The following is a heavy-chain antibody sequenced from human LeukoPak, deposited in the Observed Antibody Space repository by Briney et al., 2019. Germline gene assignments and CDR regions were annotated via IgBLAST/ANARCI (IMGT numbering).Heavy chain of an antibody. V-gene: IGHV4-61*02. CDR2: IYTSGST. Sequence: SETLSLTCSVSGDSFRSGTYYWSWIRQPAGKGLEWIGRIYTSGSTSYNPSLKSRVTISVDTSKNQFSLKLTSVTAADTAVYYCARGGGATRIDYWGQGTLVTVSS. J-gene: IGHJ4*02. CDR1: GDSFRSGTYY. D-gene: IGHD5-12*01. CDR3: ARGGGATRIDY.